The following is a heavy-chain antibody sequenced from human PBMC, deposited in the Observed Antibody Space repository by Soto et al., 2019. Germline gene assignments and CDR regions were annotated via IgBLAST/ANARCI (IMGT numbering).Heavy chain of an antibody. CDR2: IIPIFGTA. Sequence: QVQLVQSGAEVKKPGSSVKVSCKASGGTFSSYAISWVRQAPGQGLEWMGGIIPIFGTANYAQKFQGRVTITADESTSTDYMELSSLRSEDTAVYYCASGAAYYYGSGSYCPFDYWGQGTLVTVSS. V-gene: IGHV1-69*01. CDR3: ASGAAYYYGSGSYCPFDY. CDR1: GGTFSSYA. D-gene: IGHD3-10*01. J-gene: IGHJ4*02.